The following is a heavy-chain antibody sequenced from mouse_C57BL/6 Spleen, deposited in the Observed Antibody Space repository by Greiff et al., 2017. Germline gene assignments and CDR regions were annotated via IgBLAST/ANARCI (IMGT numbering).Heavy chain of an antibody. J-gene: IGHJ2*01. D-gene: IGHD1-1*01. CDR1: GFTFSDYG. CDR2: ISSGSSTI. CDR3: ASLHYYGSSPLDY. V-gene: IGHV5-17*01. Sequence: EVQRVESGGGLVKPGGSLKLSCAASGFTFSDYGMHWVRQAPEKGLEWVAYISSGSSTIYYADTVKGRFTISRDNAKNTLFLQMTSLRSEDTAMYYCASLHYYGSSPLDYWGQGTTLTVSS.